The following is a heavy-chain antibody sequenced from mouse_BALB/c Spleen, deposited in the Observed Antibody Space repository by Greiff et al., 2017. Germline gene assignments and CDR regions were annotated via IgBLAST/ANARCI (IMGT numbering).Heavy chain of an antibody. CDR1: GFTFSSYA. V-gene: IGHV5-9-4*01. J-gene: IGHJ3*01. Sequence: EVKLVESGGGLVKPGGSLKLSCAASGFTFSSYAMSWVRQSPEKRLEWVAEISSGGSYTYYPDTVTVRFTISRDNAKNTLYLEMSSLRSEDTAMYYCARDGPAWFAYWGQGTLVTVSA. CDR2: ISSGGSYT. CDR3: ARDGPAWFAY.